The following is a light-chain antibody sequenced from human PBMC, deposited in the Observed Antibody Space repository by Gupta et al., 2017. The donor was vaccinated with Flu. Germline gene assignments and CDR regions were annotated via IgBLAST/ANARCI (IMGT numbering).Light chain of an antibody. CDR1: QSVGTW. Sequence: DFQLTQSPSSLSASVGDRVTITCRASQSVGTWLAWYQQQPGKAPRLLIHKASTLESGVPSSVSGSGSGTEFTLTISGLQPDDFASYHCQQYNHFPRSFGQGTTVEIK. CDR3: QQYNHFPRS. J-gene: IGKJ1*01. V-gene: IGKV1-5*03. CDR2: KAS.